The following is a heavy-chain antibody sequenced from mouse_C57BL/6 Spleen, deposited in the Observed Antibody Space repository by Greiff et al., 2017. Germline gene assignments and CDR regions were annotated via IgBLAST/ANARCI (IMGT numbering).Heavy chain of an antibody. CDR3: ARRDYDYDGFAY. CDR2: IDPSDSDT. CDR1: GYTFTSYW. V-gene: IGHV1-50*01. D-gene: IGHD2-4*01. J-gene: IGHJ3*01. Sequence: QVQLQQPGAELVKPGASVKLSCKASGYTFTSYWMQWVKQRPGQGLEWIGEIDPSDSDTNYNPKFKGKATLTVDTSSRAAYMQLSSLTSEDSAVYYSARRDYDYDGFAYWGQGTLVTVSA.